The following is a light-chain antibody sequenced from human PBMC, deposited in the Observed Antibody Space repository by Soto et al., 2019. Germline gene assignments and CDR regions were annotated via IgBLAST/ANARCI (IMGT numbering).Light chain of an antibody. CDR2: GAS. Sequence: EIVLTQCPGTLSFSPGERATLSCRSSLSVSANNLAWYQQRPGQAPRLLIYGASRRATGIPDRFSGSGSGTDFTLTISRLEPEDVAVYYCQQYDNSVWTFGQGSKVDIK. CDR1: LSVSANN. J-gene: IGKJ1*01. CDR3: QQYDNSVWT. V-gene: IGKV3-20*01.